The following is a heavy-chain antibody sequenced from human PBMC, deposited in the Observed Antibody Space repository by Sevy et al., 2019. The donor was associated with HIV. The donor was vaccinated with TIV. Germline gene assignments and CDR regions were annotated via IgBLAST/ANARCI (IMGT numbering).Heavy chain of an antibody. J-gene: IGHJ6*02. D-gene: IGHD3-10*01. CDR2: ISSSSSYI. V-gene: IGHV3-21*01. Sequence: GGFLRLSCAASGFTFSSYSMNWVRQAPGKGLEWVSSISSSSSYIYYADSVKGRFTLSRDNAKNSLYLQMNSLRAEDTAVYNCARDWDYGSGKSYYYYGMDVWGQGTTVTVSS. CDR1: GFTFSSYS. CDR3: ARDWDYGSGKSYYYYGMDV.